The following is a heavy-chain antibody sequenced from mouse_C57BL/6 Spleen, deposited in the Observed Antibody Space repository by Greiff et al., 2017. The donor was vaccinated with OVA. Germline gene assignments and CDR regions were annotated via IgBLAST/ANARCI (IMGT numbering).Heavy chain of an antibody. CDR2: IHPNSGST. J-gene: IGHJ2*01. CDR1: GYTFTSYW. V-gene: IGHV1-64*01. D-gene: IGHD2-3*01. CDR3: ASSPLDGYYDYFDY. Sequence: QVQLQQPGAELVKPGASVKLSCKASGYTFTSYWMHWVKQRPGQGLEWIGMIHPNSGSTNYNEKFKSKATLTVDKSSSTAYMQLSSLTSEDSAVYYCASSPLDGYYDYFDYWGQGTTLTVSS.